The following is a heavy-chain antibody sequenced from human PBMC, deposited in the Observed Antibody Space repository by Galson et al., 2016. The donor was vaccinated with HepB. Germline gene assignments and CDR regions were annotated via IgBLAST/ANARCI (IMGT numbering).Heavy chain of an antibody. V-gene: IGHV1-3*04. CDR1: GYTFTSHG. Sequence: SVKVSCKASGYTFTSHGIHWVRQAPGQGLEWMGWINTGNGNTKYAQKFQDRVSISRGTSASTAHMELSSLGSEDTALYFCARDLLLWDDDPSLWGQGTLVTVSS. CDR2: INTGNGNT. J-gene: IGHJ4*02. D-gene: IGHD3-10*01. CDR3: ARDLLLWDDDPSL.